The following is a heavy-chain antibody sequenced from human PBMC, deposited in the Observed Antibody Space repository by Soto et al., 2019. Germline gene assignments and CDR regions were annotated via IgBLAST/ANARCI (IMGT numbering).Heavy chain of an antibody. D-gene: IGHD4-17*01. CDR2: IYPSDSQT. J-gene: IGHJ5*02. Sequence: GESLKISCKGSGYSFSNYWIAWVRQMPGKGLEYMGIIYPSDSQTRYSPSFQGQVTISADKSISTAYLQWSSLKASDTAIYYCARHGFYGDYSSNYFDPWGQGTLVTVSS. CDR3: ARHGFYGDYSSNYFDP. CDR1: GYSFSNYW. V-gene: IGHV5-51*01.